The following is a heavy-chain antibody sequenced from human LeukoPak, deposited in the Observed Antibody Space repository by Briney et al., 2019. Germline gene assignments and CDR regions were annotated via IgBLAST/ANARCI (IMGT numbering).Heavy chain of an antibody. CDR1: GGSISIYY. Sequence: SETLSLTCTVSGGSISIYYWSWIRQPPGKGLEWIGYIYYSGSTNYNPSLKSRVTISVDTSKNQFSLKLSSVTAADTAVYYCARAAYSSSWAHFDYWGQGTLVTVSS. V-gene: IGHV4-59*01. CDR3: ARAAYSSSWAHFDY. J-gene: IGHJ4*02. D-gene: IGHD6-13*01. CDR2: IYYSGST.